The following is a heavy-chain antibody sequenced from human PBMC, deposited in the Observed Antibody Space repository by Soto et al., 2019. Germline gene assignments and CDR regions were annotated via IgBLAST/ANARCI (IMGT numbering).Heavy chain of an antibody. CDR2: IWYDGSNK. V-gene: IGHV3-33*08. Sequence: GGSLRLSCAASGFTFSSYGMHWVRQAPGKGLEWVAVIWYDGSNKYYADSVKGRFTISRDNSKNTLYLQMNSLRAEDTAVYYCARGGYSSSWYFDYWGQGTLVTVSS. CDR1: GFTFSSYG. CDR3: ARGGYSSSWYFDY. J-gene: IGHJ4*02. D-gene: IGHD6-13*01.